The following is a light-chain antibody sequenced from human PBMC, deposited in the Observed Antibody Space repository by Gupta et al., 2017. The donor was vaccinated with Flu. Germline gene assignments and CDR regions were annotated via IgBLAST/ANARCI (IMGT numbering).Light chain of an antibody. V-gene: IGLV2-14*01. CDR1: SSDVGGYNY. J-gene: IGLJ2*01. CDR2: EVS. Sequence: GSPGQSITISCTGTSSDVGGYNYVSWYQQHPGKAPKLMIYEVSNRPSGVSNRFSGSKSGNTASLTISGLQAEDEADYYCRSYTSSRTRGFGG. CDR3: RSYTSSRTRG.